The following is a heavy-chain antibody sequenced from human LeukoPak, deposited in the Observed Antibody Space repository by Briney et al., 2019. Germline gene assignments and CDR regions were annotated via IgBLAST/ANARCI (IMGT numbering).Heavy chain of an antibody. CDR3: ARHSPTYYYYGLDV. J-gene: IGHJ6*02. CDR2: IYYSGST. V-gene: IGHV4-59*08. CDR1: SGWIGTYY. Sequence: SETLSLTWNVRSGWIGTYYWSWIRQPPGKELEWIGYIYYSGSTDYSPSLKSRVTISVDTSKDQFSLNLTSVTAADTAVYYCARHSPTYYYYGLDVWGQGTTVTVSS.